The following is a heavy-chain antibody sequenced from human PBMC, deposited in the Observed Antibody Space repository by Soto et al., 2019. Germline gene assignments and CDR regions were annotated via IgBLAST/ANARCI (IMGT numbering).Heavy chain of an antibody. CDR3: AREPLNVLRYFDWPFDY. J-gene: IGHJ4*02. CDR2: INHSGST. D-gene: IGHD3-9*01. V-gene: IGHV4-34*01. CDR1: GGSFSGYY. Sequence: SETLSLTCAVYGGSFSGYYWSWIRQPPGKGLEWIGEINHSGSTNYNPSLKSRVTISVDTSKNQFSLKLSSVTAADTAVYYCAREPLNVLRYFDWPFDYWGQGTLVTVSS.